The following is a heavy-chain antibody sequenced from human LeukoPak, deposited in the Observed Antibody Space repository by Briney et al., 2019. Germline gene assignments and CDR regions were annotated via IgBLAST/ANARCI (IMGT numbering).Heavy chain of an antibody. Sequence: GGSLRLSCSASGFTFSSYAMHWVRQAPGKGLEYVSAMSGNGGSTYYADSVKGRFTISRDNSKNTLYLQMSSLRAEDTAVYYCVKGLWAVAHWGQGTLVTVSS. J-gene: IGHJ4*02. CDR3: VKGLWAVAH. D-gene: IGHD6-19*01. V-gene: IGHV3-64D*09. CDR2: MSGNGGST. CDR1: GFTFSSYA.